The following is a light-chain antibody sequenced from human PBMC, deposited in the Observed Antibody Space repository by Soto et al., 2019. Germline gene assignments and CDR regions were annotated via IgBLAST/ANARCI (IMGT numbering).Light chain of an antibody. CDR1: QSVSSY. Sequence: EIVLTQSPATLSLSPGERATLSCRASQSVSSYLAWYQQKPGQAPRLLIYDASNRATGIPARFSGSGSGTDFPLTISSLEPEDVAVCYCQQRSNWPPYTFGQGTKLEIK. J-gene: IGKJ2*01. CDR2: DAS. V-gene: IGKV3-11*01. CDR3: QQRSNWPPYT.